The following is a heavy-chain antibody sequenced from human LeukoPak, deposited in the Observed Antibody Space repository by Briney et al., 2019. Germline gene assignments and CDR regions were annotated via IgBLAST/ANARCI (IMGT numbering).Heavy chain of an antibody. CDR2: IHPTSGRT. J-gene: IGHJ6*02. Sequence: GASVTVSCKASGYTFIDYSTHWVRQAPGQGLEWMGVIHPTSGRTSYAQKFQGRVTMTRDTSTSTVYLQLSSLRSEDTAIYYCARDNFGAYYYGMDVWGQGTTVTVSS. CDR1: GYTFIDYS. V-gene: IGHV1-46*01. CDR3: ARDNFGAYYYGMDV. D-gene: IGHD4-17*01.